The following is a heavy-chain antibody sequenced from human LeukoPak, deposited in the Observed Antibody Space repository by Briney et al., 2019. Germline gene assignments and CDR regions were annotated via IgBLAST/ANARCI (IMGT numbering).Heavy chain of an antibody. CDR2: ISYDGSNK. V-gene: IGHV3-30*18. J-gene: IGHJ4*02. CDR3: AKGKTLIAVAYHLDY. Sequence: GGSLRLSCAASGFTFSSYGMHWVRQAPGKGLEWVAVISYDGSNKYYADSVKGRFTISRDNSKNTLYLQMNSLRAEDTAVYYCAKGKTLIAVAYHLDYWGQGTLVTVSS. D-gene: IGHD6-19*01. CDR1: GFTFSSYG.